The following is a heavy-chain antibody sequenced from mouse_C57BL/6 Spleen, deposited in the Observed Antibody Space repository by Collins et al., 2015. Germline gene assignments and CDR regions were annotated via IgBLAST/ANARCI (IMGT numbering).Heavy chain of an antibody. CDR1: GYTFTTYG. V-gene: IGHV9-3*01. Sequence: QIQLVQSGPELKKPGETVKISCKASGYTFTTYGMSWVKQAPGKGLKWMGWINTYSGVPTYADDFKGRFAFSLETSASTAYLQINNLKNEDTATYFCARRGTYDALGTHFDYWGQGTTLTVSS. CDR2: INTYSGVP. D-gene: IGHD2-3*01. CDR3: ARRGTYDALGTHFDY. J-gene: IGHJ2*01.